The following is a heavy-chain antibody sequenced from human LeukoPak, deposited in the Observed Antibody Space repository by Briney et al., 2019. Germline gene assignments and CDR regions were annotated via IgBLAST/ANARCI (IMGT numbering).Heavy chain of an antibody. Sequence: SETLSLTCAVSGGSISSGGYSWSWIRQPPGKGLEWIGYIYHSGSTYYNPSLKSRVTISVDRSKNQFSPKLSSVTAADTAVYYCASLITSCYAGCYYGMDVWGQGTTVTVSS. D-gene: IGHD2-2*01. V-gene: IGHV4-30-2*01. J-gene: IGHJ6*02. CDR1: GGSISSGGYS. CDR3: ASLITSCYAGCYYGMDV. CDR2: IYHSGST.